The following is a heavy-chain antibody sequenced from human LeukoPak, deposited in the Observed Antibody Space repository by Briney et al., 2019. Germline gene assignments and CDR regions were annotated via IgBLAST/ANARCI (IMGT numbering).Heavy chain of an antibody. J-gene: IGHJ3*02. Sequence: GESLKISCKGSGYNFINYWIGWVRQMPGKGLEWMGIIYPDDSETRYSPSFQGQVTISADKSITTAYLQWSSLKASDTAMYYCARPMVRGQVRAFDIWGQGTMVTVSS. V-gene: IGHV5-51*01. CDR2: IYPDDSET. D-gene: IGHD3-10*01. CDR1: GYNFINYW. CDR3: ARPMVRGQVRAFDI.